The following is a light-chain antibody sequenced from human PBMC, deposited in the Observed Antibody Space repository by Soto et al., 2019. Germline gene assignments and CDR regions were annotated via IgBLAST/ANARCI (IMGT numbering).Light chain of an antibody. Sequence: IVMTQSPATLSVSPWERATLSCRASQSVTSNLAWYQQKPGRAPRLLIYGASSRATGIPDRFSGSGSGTDFTLTISRLEPEDFAVYYCQQYGSSPQTFGQGTKVDIK. V-gene: IGKV3-20*01. J-gene: IGKJ1*01. CDR2: GAS. CDR3: QQYGSSPQT. CDR1: QSVTSN.